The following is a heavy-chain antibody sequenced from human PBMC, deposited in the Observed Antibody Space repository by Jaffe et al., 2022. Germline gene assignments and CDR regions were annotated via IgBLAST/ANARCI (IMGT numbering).Heavy chain of an antibody. CDR3: ARAIEGGGYCSGSSCFYYYYYMDV. CDR2: MSTSGST. D-gene: IGHD2-15*01. V-gene: IGHV4-61*02. Sequence: QVQLQESGPGLVKPSQTLSLTCTVSGGSISSGSYYWSWIRQPAGKGLEWIGRMSTSGSTNYNPSLKSRITISVDTSKNQFSLKLSSVTAADTAVYYCARAIEGGGYCSGSSCFYYYYYMDVWGKGTTVTVSS. CDR1: GGSISSGSYY. J-gene: IGHJ6*03.